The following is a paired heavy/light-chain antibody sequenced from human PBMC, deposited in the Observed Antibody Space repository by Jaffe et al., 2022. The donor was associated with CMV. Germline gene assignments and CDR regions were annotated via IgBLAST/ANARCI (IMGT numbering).Light chain of an antibody. CDR2: SAS. CDR1: QSIDNN. Sequence: DIQMTQSPSSLSASAGDRVTITCRASQSIDNNLNWYQHKPGRAPKLLIYSASSLQSGVPSRFSGSGSGTDFTLTISNLQPEDFATYYCQQSYRTPQSFGPGTTVDIK. V-gene: IGKV1-39*01. J-gene: IGKJ3*01. CDR3: QQSYRTPQS.
Heavy chain of an antibody. V-gene: IGHV4-59*01. J-gene: IGHJ4*02. CDR3: ARGGPYGYNIFLDY. D-gene: IGHD5-18*01. Sequence: QVQLQESGPGLVKPSETLSLTCTVSGGSISRYYWNWIRQPPGKGLEWIGSVSYSESPNYNPSLKSRVTISVDTSRNHFSLRLTSVTPADTAVYYCARGGPYGYNIFLDYWGQGTLVPVSS. CDR2: VSYSESP. CDR1: GGSISRYY.